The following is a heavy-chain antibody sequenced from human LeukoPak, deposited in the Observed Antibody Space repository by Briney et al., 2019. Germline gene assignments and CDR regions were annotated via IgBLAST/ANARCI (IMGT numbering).Heavy chain of an antibody. CDR1: GFIFSSFG. CDR2: ISYDGSNQ. D-gene: IGHD6-19*01. CDR3: ATGGTSAVAERMGY. V-gene: IGHV3-30*03. J-gene: IGHJ4*02. Sequence: PGGSLRLSCAASGFIFSSFGMHWVRQAPGKGLDWVADISYDGSNQYYADSVKGRFTISRDNSKNTLYLQMNSLRGEDTAVYYCATGGTSAVAERMGYWGQGTLVTVSS.